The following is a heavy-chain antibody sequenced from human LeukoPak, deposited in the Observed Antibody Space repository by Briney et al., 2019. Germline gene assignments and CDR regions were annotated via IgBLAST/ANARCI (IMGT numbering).Heavy chain of an antibody. V-gene: IGHV3-7*01. Sequence: PGGSLRLSCAASGFTFSSYWMTWVRQAPGKGLEWVANIKQDGSEKYYVDSVKGRFTITRDNAKNSLYLQMNSLRAEDTAVYYCARPPSEYSSSWNDAFDIWGQGTMVTVSS. D-gene: IGHD6-13*01. CDR1: GFTFSSYW. CDR2: IKQDGSEK. CDR3: ARPPSEYSSSWNDAFDI. J-gene: IGHJ3*02.